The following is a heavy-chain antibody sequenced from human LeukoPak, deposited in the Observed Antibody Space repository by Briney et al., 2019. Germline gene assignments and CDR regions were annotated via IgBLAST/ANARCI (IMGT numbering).Heavy chain of an antibody. V-gene: IGHV3-23*01. Sequence: PGGSLSLSCAASGFTFSSYAMSWVRQAPGKGLEWVSAISGSGGSTYYADSVKGRFTISRDNSKNTLYLQMNSLRAEDTAVYYCAKDWGYCGGDCYPYYFDYWGQGTLVTVSS. CDR1: GFTFSSYA. CDR3: AKDWGYCGGDCYPYYFDY. CDR2: ISGSGGST. D-gene: IGHD2-21*02. J-gene: IGHJ4*02.